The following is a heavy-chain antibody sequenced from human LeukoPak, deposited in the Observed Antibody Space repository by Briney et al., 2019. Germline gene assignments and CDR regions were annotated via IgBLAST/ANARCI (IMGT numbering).Heavy chain of an antibody. CDR1: GVSFNDYY. CDR2: INHSGYT. D-gene: IGHD2-21*02. J-gene: IGHJ4*02. Sequence: NASETLSLTCAVSGVSFNDYYWSWVRQTPRKGLEWIGEINHSGYTNDSPSLKSRVTLSIDTSRKQFSLNLRSVTVADTGIYYCTRMTAGHDYWGQGTLVTVSS. CDR3: TRMTAGHDY. V-gene: IGHV4-34*01.